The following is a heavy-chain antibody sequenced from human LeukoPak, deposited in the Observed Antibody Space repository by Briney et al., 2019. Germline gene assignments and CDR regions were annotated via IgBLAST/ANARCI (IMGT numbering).Heavy chain of an antibody. CDR2: IYYSGST. J-gene: IGHJ5*02. D-gene: IGHD6-25*01. Sequence: PSETLSLTCTVSGGSISDSNYYWGWIRQPPGRGLEWIGNIYYSGSTYYSPSLKSRVTVSVDTSKNQFSLKLSSVTAADTAVYYCARQSTIAAARIDPWGQGTLVTVSS. CDR1: GGSISDSNYY. V-gene: IGHV4-39*01. CDR3: ARQSTIAAARIDP.